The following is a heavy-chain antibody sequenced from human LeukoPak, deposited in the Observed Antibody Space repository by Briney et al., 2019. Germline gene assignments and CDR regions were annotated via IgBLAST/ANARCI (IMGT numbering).Heavy chain of an antibody. V-gene: IGHV3-21*01. CDR3: AELGMTMIGGV. CDR2: ISRSSSDI. D-gene: IGHD3-10*02. CDR1: GFSFSDYS. Sequence: AGSLRLSCAASGFSFSDYSMNWVRQPPEKGLECVSYISRSSSDIYYADSVKGRFTISRDNRKNSLYLRINSLRAEDTAVYYCAELGMTMIGGVWGKGTTVTISS. J-gene: IGHJ6*04.